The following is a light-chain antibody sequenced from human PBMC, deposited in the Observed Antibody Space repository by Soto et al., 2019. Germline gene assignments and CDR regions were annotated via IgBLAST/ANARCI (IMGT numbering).Light chain of an antibody. V-gene: IGKV3-20*01. CDR3: QQYGSSPSYT. CDR1: QSVISSF. J-gene: IGKJ2*01. Sequence: EIVLTQSPGTLSLSPGERATLSCRASQSVISSFLGWYQQAPGQTPRLLIYGASSRTTGIPDRISGSGSGTEFTLATSRLEPEDFSVYYCQQYGSSPSYTFGQGTKLEIK. CDR2: GAS.